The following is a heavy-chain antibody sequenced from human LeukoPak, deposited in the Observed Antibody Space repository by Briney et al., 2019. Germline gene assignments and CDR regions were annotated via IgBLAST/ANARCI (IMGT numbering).Heavy chain of an antibody. D-gene: IGHD5-12*01. V-gene: IGHV1-2*02. CDR3: ARRVQKLVATSWFDP. J-gene: IGHJ5*02. CDR1: GYTFTSYG. Sequence: ASVKVSCKASGYTFTSYGISWVRQAPGQGLEWMGWINPKNGDTNYAQKFQGRVTMTRDTSISTAYMELRRLKSDDSAVYYCARRVQKLVATSWFDPWGQGTLVTVSS. CDR2: INPKNGDT.